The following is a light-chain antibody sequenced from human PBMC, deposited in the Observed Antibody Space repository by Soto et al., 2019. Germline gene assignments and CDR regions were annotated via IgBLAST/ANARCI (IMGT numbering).Light chain of an antibody. Sequence: QSALTQPPSASGSPGQSVTISCTGTSSDVGGYSYVSWYQQHPGKAPKLMIYEVSKRPSGVPDRFSGSKSGNTASLTVSGLQAEDEADYYCSSYAGSNNVLGTGTKVTVL. CDR1: SSDVGGYSY. CDR2: EVS. CDR3: SSYAGSNNV. J-gene: IGLJ1*01. V-gene: IGLV2-8*01.